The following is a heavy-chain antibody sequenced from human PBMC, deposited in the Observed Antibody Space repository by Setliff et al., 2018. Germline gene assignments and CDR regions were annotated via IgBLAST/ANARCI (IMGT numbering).Heavy chain of an antibody. CDR1: GASISTHY. D-gene: IGHD3-3*01. CDR2: IYTSWST. Sequence: SETLSLTCTVSGASISTHYWSWIRQPPGKGLEWIGQIYTSWSTNYNPSLKSRVTISLDTSKNQFSLSLTSVTAEDTAVYYCARMSGFQYIDVWDKGTTVTVS. CDR3: ARMSGFQYIDV. J-gene: IGHJ6*03. V-gene: IGHV4-4*09.